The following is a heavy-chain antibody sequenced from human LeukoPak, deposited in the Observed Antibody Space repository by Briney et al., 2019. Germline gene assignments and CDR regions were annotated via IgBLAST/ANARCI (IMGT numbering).Heavy chain of an antibody. CDR2: IIPIFGIA. J-gene: IGHJ5*02. Sequence: SVKVSCKASGGTFSSYAISWVRQAPGQGLEWMGRIIPIFGIANYAQKFQGRVTFTADKSTSTAYMELSSLRSEDTAVYYCARLGVDCSSTSCFPVPWGQGTLVTVSS. V-gene: IGHV1-69*04. CDR3: ARLGVDCSSTSCFPVP. CDR1: GGTFSSYA. D-gene: IGHD2-2*01.